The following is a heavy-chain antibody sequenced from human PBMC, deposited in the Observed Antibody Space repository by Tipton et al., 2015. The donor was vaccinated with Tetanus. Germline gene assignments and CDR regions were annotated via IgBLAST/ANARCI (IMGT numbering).Heavy chain of an antibody. V-gene: IGHV3-23*01. J-gene: IGHJ6*02. CDR3: ARSGYYYGLDV. Sequence: SLRLSCAASGFTFSNFAMNWVRQSPLRGLEWVSGISGSGDETHYADSVKGRFTVSRDNSVNSVYLQMNSLRAEDTAVFYCARSGYYYGLDVWGQGTTVTVSS. CDR1: GFTFSNFA. D-gene: IGHD1-26*01. CDR2: ISGSGDET.